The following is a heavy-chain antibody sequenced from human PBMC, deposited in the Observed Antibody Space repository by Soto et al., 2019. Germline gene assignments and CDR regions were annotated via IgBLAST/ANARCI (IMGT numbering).Heavy chain of an antibody. CDR2: INHSGST. Sequence: SETLSLTCAVYGGSFSGYYWSLIRHPPGKGLEWIWEINHSGSTNYNPSLKSRVTISVYTSKNQFSLKLSSVTAADTAVYYCARAGGSGSYHNDPSYYYYYGMDVWGPGTTVTVSS. J-gene: IGHJ6*02. D-gene: IGHD3-10*01. CDR3: ARAGGSGSYHNDPSYYYYYGMDV. V-gene: IGHV4-34*01. CDR1: GGSFSGYY.